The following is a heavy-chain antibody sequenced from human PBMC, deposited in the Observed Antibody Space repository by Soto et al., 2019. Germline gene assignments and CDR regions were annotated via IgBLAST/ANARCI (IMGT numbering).Heavy chain of an antibody. D-gene: IGHD7-27*01. V-gene: IGHV4-59*01. CDR3: ARVPRTGDVWFDP. Sequence: SETLSLTCTVSGGSISSYYWSWIRQPPGKGLEWIGYIYYSGSTNYNPSLKSRVTISVDTSKNQFSLKLSSVTAADTAVYYCARVPRTGDVWFDPWGQGTLVTVSS. CDR2: IYYSGST. CDR1: GGSISSYY. J-gene: IGHJ5*02.